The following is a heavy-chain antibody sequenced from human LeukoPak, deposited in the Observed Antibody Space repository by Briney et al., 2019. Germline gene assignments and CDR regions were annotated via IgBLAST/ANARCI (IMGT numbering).Heavy chain of an antibody. Sequence: GGSLRLSCVASGFTFSSYAMSWVRQAPGKGLEWVSAISGSGGSTYYADSVKGRFTISRDNSKNTLYLQMNSLRAEDTAVYYCAKGDDYGGKGGAFDIWGQGTMVTVSS. CDR2: ISGSGGST. CDR1: GFTFSSYA. J-gene: IGHJ3*02. V-gene: IGHV3-23*01. D-gene: IGHD4-23*01. CDR3: AKGDDYGGKGGAFDI.